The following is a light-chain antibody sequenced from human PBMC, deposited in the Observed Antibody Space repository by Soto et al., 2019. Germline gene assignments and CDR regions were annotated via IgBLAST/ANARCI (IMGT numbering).Light chain of an antibody. CDR2: DAS. J-gene: IGKJ5*01. CDR3: QQRNNWPPSIT. Sequence: EIVLTRSPATLSLPPGERATLSCRASQSVGGHLAWYQQKPGQAPRLLIYDASDRATGIPARFSGSGSETDFTLTISSLEPDDFAVYYCQQRNNWPPSITFGQGTRLEIK. CDR1: QSVGGH. V-gene: IGKV3-11*01.